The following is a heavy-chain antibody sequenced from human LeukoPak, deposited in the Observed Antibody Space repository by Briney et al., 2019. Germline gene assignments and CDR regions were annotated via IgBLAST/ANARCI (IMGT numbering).Heavy chain of an antibody. CDR1: GGSISNSY. Sequence: PSETLSLTCTVSGGSISNSYWSWIRQPPGKGLEWIGYIYYSGDTNYNPSLTSRVTISLEKSKNQFSLKLSSVTAADTAVYYCARRRGDFWSDYYAFDYWGQGTLVTISS. CDR2: IYYSGDT. D-gene: IGHD3-3*01. CDR3: ARRRGDFWSDYYAFDY. J-gene: IGHJ4*02. V-gene: IGHV4-59*08.